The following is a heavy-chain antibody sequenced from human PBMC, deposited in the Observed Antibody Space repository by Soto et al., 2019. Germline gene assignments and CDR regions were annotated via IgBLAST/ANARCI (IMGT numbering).Heavy chain of an antibody. CDR2: ISAYNGNT. D-gene: IGHD6-13*01. J-gene: IGHJ4*02. Sequence: GASVKVSCKASGYTFTSYGISWVRQAPAQGLEWMGWISAYNGNTNYAQKLQGRVTMTTDTSTSTAYMELRSLRSDDTAVYDCARERSAAGYFDYWGQGTLVTVSS. CDR3: ARERSAAGYFDY. V-gene: IGHV1-18*01. CDR1: GYTFTSYG.